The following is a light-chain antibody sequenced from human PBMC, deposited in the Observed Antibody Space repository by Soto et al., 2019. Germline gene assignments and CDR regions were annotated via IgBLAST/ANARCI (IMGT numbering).Light chain of an antibody. CDR2: DVT. J-gene: IGLJ2*01. Sequence: QSALTQPRSVSGSPGQSVTISCTGTSSDVGGYNYVSWYQQHPGQAPKLMIYDVTKRPSGVPDRFSGFKSGNTASLSISGLRAEDEADYYCCSYGGGYTPLLFGGGTKLTVL. CDR1: SSDVGGYNY. V-gene: IGLV2-11*01. CDR3: CSYGGGYTPLL.